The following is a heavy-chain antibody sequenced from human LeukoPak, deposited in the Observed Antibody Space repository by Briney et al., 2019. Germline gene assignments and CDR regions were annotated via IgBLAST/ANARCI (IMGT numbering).Heavy chain of an antibody. D-gene: IGHD5/OR15-5a*01. Sequence: GRSLTLSCAASGFTFSSNGMQWVRQAPGKGLEWVALIWYDGSKKYYADSVKGRFTISRDNSENTLYLQLNSLRAEDTAIYYCARLQGVSTFDYWGRGTLVTVSS. V-gene: IGHV3-33*01. CDR3: ARLQGVSTFDY. J-gene: IGHJ4*02. CDR2: IWYDGSKK. CDR1: GFTFSSNG.